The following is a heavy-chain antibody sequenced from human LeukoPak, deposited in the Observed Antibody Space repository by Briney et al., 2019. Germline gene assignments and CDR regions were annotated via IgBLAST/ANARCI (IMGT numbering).Heavy chain of an antibody. D-gene: IGHD2-15*01. V-gene: IGHV4-30-2*01. CDR3: VSRSLHGDFDY. J-gene: IGHJ4*02. CDR1: GGSISSGGYS. Sequence: PSETLSLTCAVSGGSISSGGYSWSWIRQPPGKGLEWIGYIYHSGSTYYNPSLKSRVTISVDRSKNQFSLKLSSVTAADTAVYSCVSRSLHGDFDYWGQGTLVTVSS. CDR2: IYHSGST.